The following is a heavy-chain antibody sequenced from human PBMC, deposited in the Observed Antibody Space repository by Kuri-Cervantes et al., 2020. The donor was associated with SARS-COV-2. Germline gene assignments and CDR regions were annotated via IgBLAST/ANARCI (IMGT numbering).Heavy chain of an antibody. CDR1: GFSLSTSGVG. Sequence: SGPTLVKPTQTLTLTCTFSGFSLSTSGVGVGWIRQPPGKALEWLALIYWNDDKRYSPSLKSRLTITKDTSKNQVVPTMTNMDPVDTATYYCAHSSAYYDFWSGYENYFDYWGQGTLVTVSS. V-gene: IGHV2-5*01. CDR2: IYWNDDK. D-gene: IGHD3-3*01. J-gene: IGHJ4*02. CDR3: AHSSAYYDFWSGYENYFDY.